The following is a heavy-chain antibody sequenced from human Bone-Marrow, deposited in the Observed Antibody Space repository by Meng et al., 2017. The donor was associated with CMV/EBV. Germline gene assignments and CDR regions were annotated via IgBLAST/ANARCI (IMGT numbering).Heavy chain of an antibody. J-gene: IGHJ4*02. CDR2: IKSKTDGGTT. CDR3: TTDLQYQLLYLEWGLHY. D-gene: IGHD2-2*01. Sequence: GGSLRLSCAASGFTFSSYAMSWVRQAPGKGLEWVGRIKSKTDGGTTDYAAPVKGRFTISRDDSKNTLYLQMNSLKTEDTAVYYCTTDLQYQLLYLEWGLHYWGQGTLVTVSS. V-gene: IGHV3-15*01. CDR1: GFTFSSYA.